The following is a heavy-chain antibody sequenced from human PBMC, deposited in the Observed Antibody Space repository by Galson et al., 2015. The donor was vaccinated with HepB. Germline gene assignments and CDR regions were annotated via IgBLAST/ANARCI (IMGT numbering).Heavy chain of an antibody. J-gene: IGHJ5*02. D-gene: IGHD1-1*01. Sequence: SLRLSCAASGFMFSGSAIHWVRQASGQGLEWIGRIRSERNSHATSYGQSVQGRFAMSRDGSANTAYLQMDSLKTDDTAVYYCTRRSLGMSTVWLDLWGQGTLVTVSS. CDR2: IRSERNSHAT. CDR3: TRRSLGMSTVWLDL. V-gene: IGHV3-73*01. CDR1: GFMFSGSA.